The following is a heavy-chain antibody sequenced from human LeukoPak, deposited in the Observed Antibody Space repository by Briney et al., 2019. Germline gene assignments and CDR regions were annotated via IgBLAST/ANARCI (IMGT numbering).Heavy chain of an antibody. J-gene: IGHJ5*02. CDR3: ASEIEGIAAAGTFGNWFDP. CDR1: GYTFTRHY. V-gene: IGHV1-2*02. CDR2: INPYSGGT. D-gene: IGHD6-13*01. Sequence: GASVKVSCKASGYTFTRHYMHWVRQAPGQGREGMGWINPYSGGTSYAQNLQGRVTMTRDTSMSTVYMELSRLRSDDTAVYYCASEIEGIAAAGTFGNWFDPWGQGTLVTVSS.